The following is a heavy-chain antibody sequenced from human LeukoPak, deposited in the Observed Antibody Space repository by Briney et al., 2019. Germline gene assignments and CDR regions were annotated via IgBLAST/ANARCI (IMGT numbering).Heavy chain of an antibody. D-gene: IGHD1-7*01. CDR3: AKDLNLRYFDY. Sequence: GESLRLSCAASGFTFTTYWMTWVRQAPGKGLEWVANINQDGSEKYFVDSVKGRFTISRDNAKNSLYLQMNSLRAEDTAVYYCAKDLNLRYFDYWGQGTLVTVSS. V-gene: IGHV3-7*03. CDR1: GFTFTTYW. CDR2: INQDGSEK. J-gene: IGHJ4*02.